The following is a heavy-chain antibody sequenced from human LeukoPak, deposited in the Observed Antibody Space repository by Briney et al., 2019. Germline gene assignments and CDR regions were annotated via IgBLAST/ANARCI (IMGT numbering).Heavy chain of an antibody. Sequence: GGSLRLSCAASGFTFSSYAMSWVRQAPGKGLEWVSGIRGSGASTNYTDSVKGRFTISRDNSKNTLYLQMNSLRAEDTAVYYCARDNAAHYYYYGMDVWGQGTTVTVSS. D-gene: IGHD2-15*01. CDR3: ARDNAAHYYYYGMDV. CDR1: GFTFSSYA. CDR2: IRGSGAST. J-gene: IGHJ6*02. V-gene: IGHV3-23*01.